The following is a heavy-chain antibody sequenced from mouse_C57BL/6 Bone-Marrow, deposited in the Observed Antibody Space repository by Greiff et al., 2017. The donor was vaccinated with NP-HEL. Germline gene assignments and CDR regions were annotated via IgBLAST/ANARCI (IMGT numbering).Heavy chain of an antibody. CDR2: IYIGNGYT. Sequence: VQLQQSGAELVRPGSSVKMSCKTSGYTFTSYGINWVKQRPGQGLEWIGYIYIGNGYTEYNEKFKGKATLTSDTSSSTAYMQLNSLTSEDSAIYGCARFSSVVADWYFDVWGTGTTVTVSS. V-gene: IGHV1-58*01. D-gene: IGHD1-1*01. CDR3: ARFSSVVADWYFDV. J-gene: IGHJ1*03. CDR1: GYTFTSYG.